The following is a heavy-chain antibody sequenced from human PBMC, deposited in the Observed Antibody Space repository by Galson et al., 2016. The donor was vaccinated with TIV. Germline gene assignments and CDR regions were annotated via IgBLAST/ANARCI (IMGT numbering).Heavy chain of an antibody. CDR1: GYTFTNYG. Sequence: SVKVSCKASGYTFTNYGISWVRQAPGQGLEWMGWISGYDTNTEYVQKLQDRVTMTKDTSTSTAYMELRSLRYDDTAVYYCARDAPYSSSWSIDYWGQGSLFTVAS. CDR2: ISGYDTNT. CDR3: ARDAPYSSSWSIDY. D-gene: IGHD6-13*01. J-gene: IGHJ4*02. V-gene: IGHV1-18*04.